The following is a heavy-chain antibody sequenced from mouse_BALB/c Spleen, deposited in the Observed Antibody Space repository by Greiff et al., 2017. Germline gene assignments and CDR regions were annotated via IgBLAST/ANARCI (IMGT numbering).Heavy chain of an antibody. J-gene: IGHJ4*01. CDR3: ARSGGGSSFFYAMDY. CDR1: GFTFSRFG. D-gene: IGHD1-1*01. Sequence: EVKLVESGGGLVQPGGSRKLSCAASGFTFSRFGMHWVRQAPEKGLEWVAYISSGSSTIYYADTVKGRFTISSDNPKNTLFLQMTSLRSEDTAMYYCARSGGGSSFFYAMDYWGQGTSVTVSS. CDR2: ISSGSSTI. V-gene: IGHV5-17*02.